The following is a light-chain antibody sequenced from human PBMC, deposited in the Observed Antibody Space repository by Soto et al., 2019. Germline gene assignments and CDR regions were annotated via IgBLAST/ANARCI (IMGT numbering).Light chain of an antibody. CDR1: QSVSTY. Sequence: EIVLTQSPGTLSLSPGERATLSCRASQSVSTYLVWYQQKLCQAPRLLIYEASSKATGIPDRFSGSGSGTDFTLTISRVEPEDFAVYYCQQYGSSPRMFGRGTKVEI. J-gene: IGKJ1*01. CDR3: QQYGSSPRM. CDR2: EAS. V-gene: IGKV3-20*01.